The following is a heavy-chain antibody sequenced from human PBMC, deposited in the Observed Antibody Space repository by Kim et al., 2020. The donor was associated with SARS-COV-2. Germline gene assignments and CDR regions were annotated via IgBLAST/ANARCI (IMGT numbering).Heavy chain of an antibody. CDR2: IYYSGST. J-gene: IGHJ4*02. CDR3: ARLNPMVYYDSSGYLFDY. D-gene: IGHD3-22*01. Sequence: SETLSLTCTVSGGSISSGGYYWSWIRQHPGKGLEWIGYIYYSGSTYYNPSLKSRVTISVDTSKNQFSLKLSSVTAADTAVYYCARLNPMVYYDSSGYLFDYWGQGTLVTVSS. V-gene: IGHV4-31*03. CDR1: GGSISSGGYY.